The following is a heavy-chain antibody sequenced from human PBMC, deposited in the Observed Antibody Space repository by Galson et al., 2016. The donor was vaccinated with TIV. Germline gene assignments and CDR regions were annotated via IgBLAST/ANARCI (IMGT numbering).Heavy chain of an antibody. CDR2: ISHSGYA. Sequence: ETLSLTCAVSGGSLSGYFWTWIRQAPGKGLEWIGEISHSGYARHNPSLESRVTLSIDTSKSQFSLQLSSVTAADAAVYYCAREFYDVLTGPINFYYGMDIWGQGTTVTVS. CDR1: GGSLSGYF. J-gene: IGHJ6*02. V-gene: IGHV4-34*01. CDR3: AREFYDVLTGPINFYYGMDI. D-gene: IGHD3-9*01.